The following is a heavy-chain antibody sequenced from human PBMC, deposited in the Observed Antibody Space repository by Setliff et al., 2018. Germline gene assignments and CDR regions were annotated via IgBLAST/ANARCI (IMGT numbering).Heavy chain of an antibody. CDR1: ALTFSRYW. V-gene: IGHV3-7*03. J-gene: IGHJ4*02. Sequence: PGGSLRLSCAASALTFSRYWMKWVRQAPGEGLEWVANIKGDGSEKYYVDSVKGRFTISRDNAKNSLSLQMSSLRTEDTAIYFCAGQGPIFGSGLIPGFDQWGQGTMVTVSS. CDR3: AGQGPIFGSGLIPGFDQ. CDR2: IKGDGSEK. D-gene: IGHD3-3*01.